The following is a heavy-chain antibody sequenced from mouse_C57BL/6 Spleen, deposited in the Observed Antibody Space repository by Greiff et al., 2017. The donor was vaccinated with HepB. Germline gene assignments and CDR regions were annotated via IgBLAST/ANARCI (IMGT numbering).Heavy chain of an antibody. J-gene: IGHJ1*03. Sequence: VQLKESGPGLVKPSQSLSLTCSVTGYSITSGYYWNWIRQFPGNKLEWMGYISYDGSNNYNPSLKNRISITRDTSKNQFFLKLNSVTTEDTATYYCARDPSIYYGNWYFDVWGTGTTVTVSS. CDR2: ISYDGSN. CDR1: GYSITSGYY. D-gene: IGHD2-1*01. CDR3: ARDPSIYYGNWYFDV. V-gene: IGHV3-6*01.